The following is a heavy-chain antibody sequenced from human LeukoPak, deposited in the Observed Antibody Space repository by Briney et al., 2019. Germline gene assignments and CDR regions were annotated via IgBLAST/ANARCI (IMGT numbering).Heavy chain of an antibody. CDR1: GYTFSTYP. Sequence: ASVKVSCTASGYTFSTYPMNWVRQAPGQGLEWMGWINTNTGSPTYAQGLTGRFVFSLDTSVSTAFLQINSLEAEDTALYYCVRGIDTTGYFNYWGQGTLVTVSS. D-gene: IGHD3-22*01. CDR2: INTNTGSP. CDR3: VRGIDTTGYFNY. V-gene: IGHV7-4-1*02. J-gene: IGHJ4*02.